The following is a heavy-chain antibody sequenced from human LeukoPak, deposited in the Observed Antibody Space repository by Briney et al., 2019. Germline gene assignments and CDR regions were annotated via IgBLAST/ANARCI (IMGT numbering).Heavy chain of an antibody. CDR1: GFTFSSYS. D-gene: IGHD2-2*01. CDR3: ATFQIVVVPAAEDFDY. Sequence: GGSLRLSCAASGFTFSSYSMNWVRQAPGRGLEWVSSISSSSYIYYADSVKGRFTISRDNAKNTLYLQMDSLRAEDTAVYYCATFQIVVVPAAEDFDYWGQGTLVTVSS. V-gene: IGHV3-21*04. J-gene: IGHJ4*02. CDR2: ISSSSYI.